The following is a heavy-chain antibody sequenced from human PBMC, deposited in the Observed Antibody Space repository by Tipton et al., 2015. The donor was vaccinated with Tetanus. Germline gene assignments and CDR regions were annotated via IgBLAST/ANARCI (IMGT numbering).Heavy chain of an antibody. J-gene: IGHJ4*02. Sequence: QSGAEVKKPGSSVKVSCKASGGTFSTYGISWVRQAPGQGLEWMGGIIPIFDTTNYAQKFQGRVTITADKSTSTAYMELSSLRSDDTAVYYCTTPARYCSGGSCYLALDYWGQGTLVTASS. CDR3: TTPARYCSGGSCYLALDY. D-gene: IGHD2-15*01. CDR1: GGTFSTYG. V-gene: IGHV1-69*06. CDR2: IIPIFDTT.